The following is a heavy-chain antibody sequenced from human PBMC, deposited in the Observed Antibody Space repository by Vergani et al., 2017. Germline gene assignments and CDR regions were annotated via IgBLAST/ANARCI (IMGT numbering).Heavy chain of an antibody. V-gene: IGHV3-11*04. CDR2: ISPGASTV. Sequence: LEESGGGSVKPGGSLRLSCAASGFKFSDHYMSWIRQAPGKGLEWVSHISPGASTVSYTDSVTGRFTVSRDNDNNSLTLDMTTLRVEDTAVYYCPKTPVISTARHYYAMDVWGEGTTVTLSS. J-gene: IGHJ6*04. D-gene: IGHD3-22*01. CDR3: PKTPVISTARHYYAMDV. CDR1: GFKFSDHY.